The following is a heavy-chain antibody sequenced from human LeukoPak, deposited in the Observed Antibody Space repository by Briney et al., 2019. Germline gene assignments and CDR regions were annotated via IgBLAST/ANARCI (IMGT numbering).Heavy chain of an antibody. V-gene: IGHV3-30*04. CDR2: ISYDGSNK. D-gene: IGHD2-15*01. Sequence: GGSLRLSCIASGFTFDDYAMHWVRQAPGKGLEWVAVISYDGSNKYYADSVKGRFTISRDNSKNTLYLQINSLRAEDTAVYYCARVNVVVVVASKYYFDYWGQGTLVTVSS. J-gene: IGHJ4*02. CDR3: ARVNVVVVVASKYYFDY. CDR1: GFTFDDYA.